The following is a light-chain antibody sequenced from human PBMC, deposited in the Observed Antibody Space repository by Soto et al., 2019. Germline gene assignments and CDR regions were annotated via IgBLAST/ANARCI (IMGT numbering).Light chain of an antibody. J-gene: IGKJ1*01. V-gene: IGKV1-27*01. CDR3: QKYNSAPPT. CDR2: AAS. CDR1: QAISIY. Sequence: DIQMTQSPSSLSTSVGDRVTITCRASQAISIYLAWYQQKPGKVPKLLIYAASTLQSGVPSRFSGSGSGTDFTLTISSLQPEDVATYYCQKYNSAPPTFGQGPRWKSN.